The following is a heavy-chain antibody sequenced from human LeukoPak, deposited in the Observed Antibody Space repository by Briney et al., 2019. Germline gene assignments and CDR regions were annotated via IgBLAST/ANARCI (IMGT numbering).Heavy chain of an antibody. D-gene: IGHD2-2*01. CDR1: GGSFSGYY. Sequence: SETLSLTCAVYGGSFSGYYWSWIRQPPGKGLEWIGEINHSGSTNYNPSLKSRVTISVVTSKNQFSLKLSSVTAADTAVYYCARGLLVPAVRRHNWFDPWGQGTLVTVSS. CDR3: ARGLLVPAVRRHNWFDP. CDR2: INHSGST. V-gene: IGHV4-34*01. J-gene: IGHJ5*02.